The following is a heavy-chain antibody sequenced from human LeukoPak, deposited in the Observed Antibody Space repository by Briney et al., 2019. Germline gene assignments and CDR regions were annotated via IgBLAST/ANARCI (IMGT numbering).Heavy chain of an antibody. Sequence: ASVTVSCKASGYTFTSYGISWVRQAPGQGLEGMGWISAYNGNTNDAQKLQGRVTMTTDTSTSTAYMELRSLRSDDTAVYYCARDRAPYYYGSGSLNWFDPWGQGTLVTVSS. D-gene: IGHD3-10*01. CDR1: GYTFTSYG. CDR3: ARDRAPYYYGSGSLNWFDP. V-gene: IGHV1-18*01. CDR2: ISAYNGNT. J-gene: IGHJ5*02.